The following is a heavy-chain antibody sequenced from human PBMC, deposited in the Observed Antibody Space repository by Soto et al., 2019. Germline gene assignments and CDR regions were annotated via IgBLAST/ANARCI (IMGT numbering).Heavy chain of an antibody. J-gene: IGHJ4*02. D-gene: IGHD3-22*01. Sequence: EVQLVESGGGLVKPGGSLRLSCAASGFTFNRYSMNWVRQAPGKGLEWVPSVTSSSSSMLYADSVKGRFTISRDDAKDSLFLQMNGLRADDTAVYYCAREADFASSGYVLDYWGQGTLVTVSS. V-gene: IGHV3-21*02. CDR3: AREADFASSGYVLDY. CDR2: VTSSSSSM. CDR1: GFTFNRYS.